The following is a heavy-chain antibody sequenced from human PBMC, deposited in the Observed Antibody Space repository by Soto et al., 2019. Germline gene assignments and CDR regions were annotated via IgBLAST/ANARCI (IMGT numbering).Heavy chain of an antibody. Sequence: SGPTLVNPTQTLTLTCTFSGFSLSTSGMCVSWIRQPPGKALEWLALIDWDDDKYCSTSLKTRLTISKDTSKNQVVLTMTNMDPVDTATYYCARGVGDLLWKARPYYFDYWGQGTLVT. CDR2: IDWDDDK. CDR3: ARGVGDLLWKARPYYFDY. J-gene: IGHJ4*02. V-gene: IGHV2-70*01. D-gene: IGHD3-10*01. CDR1: GFSLSTSGMC.